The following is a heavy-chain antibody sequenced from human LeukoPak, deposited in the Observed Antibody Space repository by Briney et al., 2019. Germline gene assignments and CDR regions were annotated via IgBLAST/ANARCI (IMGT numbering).Heavy chain of an antibody. CDR1: GGPISSYY. CDR3: ARHRSYGGNSGSPSYYFDY. J-gene: IGHJ4*02. D-gene: IGHD4-23*01. Sequence: SETLSLTCTVSGGPISSYYWSWIRQPPGKGLEWIGYIYTSGSTNYNPSLKSRVTISVDTSKNQFSLKLSSVTAADTAVYYCARHRSYGGNSGSPSYYFDYWGQGTLVTVSS. CDR2: IYTSGST. V-gene: IGHV4-4*09.